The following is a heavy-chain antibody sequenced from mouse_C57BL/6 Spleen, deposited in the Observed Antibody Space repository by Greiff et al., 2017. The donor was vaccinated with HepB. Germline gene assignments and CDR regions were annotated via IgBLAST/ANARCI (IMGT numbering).Heavy chain of an antibody. Sequence: EVKVVESGGGLVKPGGSLKLSCAASGFTFSDYGMHWVRQAPEKGLEWVAYISSGSSTIYYADTVKGRFTISRDNAKNTLFLQMTSLRSEDTAMYYCASPVADYYAMDYWGQGTSVTVSS. J-gene: IGHJ4*01. CDR3: ASPVADYYAMDY. D-gene: IGHD1-1*01. CDR2: ISSGSSTI. CDR1: GFTFSDYG. V-gene: IGHV5-17*01.